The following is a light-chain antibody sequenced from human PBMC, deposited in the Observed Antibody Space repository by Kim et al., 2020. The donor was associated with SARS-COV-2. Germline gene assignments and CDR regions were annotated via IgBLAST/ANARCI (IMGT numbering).Light chain of an antibody. Sequence: SSELTQDPAVSVALGQTVRITCQGDSLGRYYASWYQQKPGQAPLLVIYGKNNRPSGIPDRFSGSSSGNTASLTITGAQAEDEADYYCNSRDSGGYLLVFGGGTKLTVL. CDR1: SLGRYY. V-gene: IGLV3-19*01. CDR2: GKN. J-gene: IGLJ3*02. CDR3: NSRDSGGYLLV.